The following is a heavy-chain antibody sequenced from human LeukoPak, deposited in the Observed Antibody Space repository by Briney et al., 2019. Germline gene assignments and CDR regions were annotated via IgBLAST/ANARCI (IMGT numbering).Heavy chain of an antibody. CDR1: GYTFTSYD. J-gene: IGHJ3*02. D-gene: IGHD6-13*01. CDR3: ARGIAAAGSAFDI. CDR2: MNPNSGNT. V-gene: IGHV1-8*01. Sequence: ASVKVSCKASGYTFTSYDINWVRQATGQGLEWMGWMNPNSGNTGYAQKFQGRVTMTRNTSISTAYMELSSLRSEVTAVYYCARGIAAAGSAFDIWGQGTMVTVSS.